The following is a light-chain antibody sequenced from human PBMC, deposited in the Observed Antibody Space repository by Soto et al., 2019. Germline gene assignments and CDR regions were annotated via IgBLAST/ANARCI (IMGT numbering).Light chain of an antibody. V-gene: IGKV1-9*01. CDR3: QQGRGLT. Sequence: DIQLTQSPSFLSASVGDRVTITCRASQGISSYLAWYQQKPGKAPKLLIYAASTLQSGVPSRFSGSGSGKEFTLTISSLQPEDFATYYCQQGRGLTFGGGTKVEIK. J-gene: IGKJ4*01. CDR1: QGISSY. CDR2: AAS.